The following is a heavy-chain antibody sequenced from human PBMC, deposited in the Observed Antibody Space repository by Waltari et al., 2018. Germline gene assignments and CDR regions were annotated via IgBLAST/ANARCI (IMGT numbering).Heavy chain of an antibody. CDR2: ISYDGSNK. Sequence: QVQLVESGGGVVQPGRSLRLPCAASGFTFSSYAMPWVRQAPGKGLEWVAVISYDGSNKYYADSVKGRFTISRDNSKNTLYLQMNSLRAEDTAVYYCARDPYGDPYFDYWGQGTLVTVSS. J-gene: IGHJ4*02. CDR3: ARDPYGDPYFDY. D-gene: IGHD4-17*01. V-gene: IGHV3-30-3*01. CDR1: GFTFSSYA.